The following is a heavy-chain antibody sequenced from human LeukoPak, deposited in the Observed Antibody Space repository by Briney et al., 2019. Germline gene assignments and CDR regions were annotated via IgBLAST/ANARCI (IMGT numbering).Heavy chain of an antibody. CDR1: GFSFTTYS. J-gene: IGHJ4*02. D-gene: IGHD2-21*02. CDR2: ISSCSSYI. CDR3: ARLVRAYCGGDCRDAFDY. Sequence: GGSLRLSCAASGFSFTTYSMNWVRQAPGKGLEWVSSISSCSSYIYYADSVKGRFTISRDNAKNSLYLQMNSLRAEDTTVYYCARLVRAYCGGDCRDAFDYWGQGTLVTVSS. V-gene: IGHV3-21*01.